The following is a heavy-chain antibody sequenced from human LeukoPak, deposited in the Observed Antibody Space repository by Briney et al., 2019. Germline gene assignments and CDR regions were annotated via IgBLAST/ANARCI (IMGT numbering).Heavy chain of an antibody. V-gene: IGHV3-23*01. D-gene: IGHD2/OR15-2a*01. CDR1: GFTFRNYA. Sequence: PGGPLRLSRAASGFTFRNYAMSWVRQAPGKALEWVSRVDGGGSTSYADSVRGRFSISRDSSKSTLYLQMGSLRGEDTAVYYCARDDAPDGGFLDYWGQGTLVTVSS. J-gene: IGHJ4*02. CDR3: ARDDAPDGGFLDY. CDR2: VDGGGST.